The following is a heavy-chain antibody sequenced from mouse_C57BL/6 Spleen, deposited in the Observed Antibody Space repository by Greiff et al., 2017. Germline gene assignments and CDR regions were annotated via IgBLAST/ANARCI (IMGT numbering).Heavy chain of an antibody. J-gene: IGHJ2*01. V-gene: IGHV14-1*01. Sequence: VQLQQSGAELVRPGASVKLSCTASGFNIKDYYMHWVKQRPEQGLEWIGRIDPEDGDTEYAPKFQGKATMTADTSSNTAYLQLSSLTSEDTAVYYCAVGGTMLVADYWGQGTTLTVSS. CDR3: AVGGTMLVADY. CDR2: IDPEDGDT. CDR1: GFNIKDYY. D-gene: IGHD1-1*02.